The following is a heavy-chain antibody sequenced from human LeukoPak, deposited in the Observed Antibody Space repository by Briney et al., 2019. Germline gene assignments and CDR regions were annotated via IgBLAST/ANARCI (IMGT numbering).Heavy chain of an antibody. Sequence: PSETLSLTCTVSGGSISSYYWSWIRQPAGKGLEWIGRIYTSGSTNYNPSLKSRVTISVDTSKNQFSLKLSSVTAADAAVYYCAVLAARLTPVDYWGQGTLVTVSS. CDR2: IYTSGST. CDR3: AVLAARLTPVDY. V-gene: IGHV4-4*07. D-gene: IGHD6-6*01. CDR1: GGSISSYY. J-gene: IGHJ4*02.